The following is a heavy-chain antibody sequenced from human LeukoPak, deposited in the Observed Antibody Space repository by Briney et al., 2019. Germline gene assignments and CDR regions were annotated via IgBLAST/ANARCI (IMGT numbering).Heavy chain of an antibody. CDR2: ISYDGSNK. J-gene: IGHJ4*02. CDR1: GFTFSSYG. D-gene: IGHD3-10*01. V-gene: IGHV3-30*18. CDR3: AKSRGYYGSGSYIDS. Sequence: GRSLRLSCAASGFTFSSYGMHWVRQAPGKGLEWVAVISYDGSNKYYADSVKGRFTISRDNSKNTLYLQMNSLRAEDTAVFYCAKSRGYYGSGSYIDSWGQGTLVTVSS.